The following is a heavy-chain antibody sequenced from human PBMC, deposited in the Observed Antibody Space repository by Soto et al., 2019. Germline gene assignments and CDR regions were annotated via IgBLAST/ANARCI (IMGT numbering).Heavy chain of an antibody. J-gene: IGHJ1*01. Sequence: EVQLVESGGGLVQPGGSLRLSCAASGFTVSSNYMSWVRQAPGKGLEWASVIYSGGSTYYADSVKGRFTISRHNSKHTLYLQMNSLRAEDTAVYYCARGGDYGDFCQHWGQGTLVTVSS. CDR1: GFTVSSNY. V-gene: IGHV3-53*04. CDR2: IYSGGST. D-gene: IGHD4-17*01. CDR3: ARGGDYGDFCQH.